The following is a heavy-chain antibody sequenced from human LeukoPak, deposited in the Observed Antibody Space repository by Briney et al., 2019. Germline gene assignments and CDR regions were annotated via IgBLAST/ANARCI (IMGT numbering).Heavy chain of an antibody. J-gene: IGHJ6*03. D-gene: IGHD6-19*01. CDR2: VAYDGSSK. CDR1: GFTLSDYA. Sequence: RRSLRLSCAASGFTLSDYALHWVRQVPGKGLEWVAFVAYDGSSKYYRDSVRGRFIISRDYSRNALYLQMNSLLGDDPAVYFCARDGWTRRYNMYFYMDVWGKGTTVTVSS. CDR3: ARDGWTRRYNMYFYMDV. V-gene: IGHV3-30*04.